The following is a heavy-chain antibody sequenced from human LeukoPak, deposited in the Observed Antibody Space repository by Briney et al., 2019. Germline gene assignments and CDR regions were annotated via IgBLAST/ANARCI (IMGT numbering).Heavy chain of an antibody. D-gene: IGHD5-12*01. Sequence: GASLSLSCASSGFSFSTYWMHGLRQPPEKGVVWVSRIKTDGSITNYADSVKGRFIISKDNAKNTLYQQVNNLSADTAAAYYCARGAYSGDPGFADGGQGTLVTVSS. CDR2: IKTDGSIT. J-gene: IGHJ4*02. CDR1: GFSFSTYW. CDR3: ARGAYSGDPGFAD. V-gene: IGHV3-74*01.